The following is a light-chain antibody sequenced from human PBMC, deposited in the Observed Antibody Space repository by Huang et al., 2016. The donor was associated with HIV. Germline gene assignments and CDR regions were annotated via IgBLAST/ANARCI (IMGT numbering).Light chain of an antibody. CDR3: QQYQVWPPAT. Sequence: EIVMTQSPATLSLSPGERATLSCRASQSMGTNLAWYQQNPGQAPRPHIYGGSTRASGIPDRFSGSGSGTEFTLTIYSLQAEDFAVYYCQQYQVWPPATFGQGTRVEIK. CDR1: QSMGTN. CDR2: GGS. V-gene: IGKV3-15*01. J-gene: IGKJ1*01.